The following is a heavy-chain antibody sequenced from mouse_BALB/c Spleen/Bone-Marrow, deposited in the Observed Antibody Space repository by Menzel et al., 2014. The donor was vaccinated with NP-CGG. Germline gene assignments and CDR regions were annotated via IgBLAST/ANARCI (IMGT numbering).Heavy chain of an antibody. V-gene: IGHV1S130*01. CDR3: ARHHRYAYYFDY. J-gene: IGHJ2*01. CDR1: GYSFTNSW. D-gene: IGHD2-14*01. Sequence: QVQLQQSGSVLVRPGASVKLSCKASGYSFTNSWIHWAKQSPGQGLEWLGEIHPNSGNTNYNEKFKGKATLTVDTSSSTAYVDLSSLTSEDSAVYYCARHHRYAYYFDYWGQGTTLTVSS. CDR2: IHPNSGNT.